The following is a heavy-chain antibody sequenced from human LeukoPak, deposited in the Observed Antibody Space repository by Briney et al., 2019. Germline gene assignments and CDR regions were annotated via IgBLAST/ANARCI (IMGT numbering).Heavy chain of an antibody. J-gene: IGHJ4*02. V-gene: IGHV3-7*03. D-gene: IGHD5-24*01. CDR3: AKEGRSLQTY. CDR1: GFTFSNYW. Sequence: PGGSLRLSCVASGFTFSNYWMNWVRQAPGKGLEWVANIKEDGTETYYVDSVKGRFTISRDNAKNSLYLQMNSLRVEDTAVYYCAKEGRSLQTYWGQGTLVTVSS. CDR2: IKEDGTET.